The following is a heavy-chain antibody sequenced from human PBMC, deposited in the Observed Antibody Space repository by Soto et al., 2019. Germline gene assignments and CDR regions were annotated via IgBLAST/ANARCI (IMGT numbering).Heavy chain of an antibody. CDR3: ARVGVYTYGSDY. V-gene: IGHV4-34*01. D-gene: IGHD5-18*01. CDR1: GWSFSGYY. CDR2: INHSGIT. Sequence: QVQLQQWGAGLLKPSETLSLTCAVYGWSFSGYYWSWIRQPPVKGLEWIGEINHSGITNYNPSLKRRVTIAVDTSKNQFSLKLSSVTAADTAVYYFARVGVYTYGSDYCGQGTLVTVSS. J-gene: IGHJ4*02.